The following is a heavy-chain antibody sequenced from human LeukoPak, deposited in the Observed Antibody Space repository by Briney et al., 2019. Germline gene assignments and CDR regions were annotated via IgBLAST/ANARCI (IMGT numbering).Heavy chain of an antibody. J-gene: IGHJ4*02. CDR2: IRYDGSNK. CDR3: AKDCYGSSSSCFIFDY. Sequence: GGSLRFSCAASRFTFNRYGMHWDRQAQGKGLEWVAFIRYDGSNKYYADYVKGRFTISRDNSKNTLYLQMNSSRAEDTAVNYCAKDCYGSSSSCFIFDYWGQGTLVTVSS. D-gene: IGHD2-2*01. CDR1: RFTFNRYG. V-gene: IGHV3-30*02.